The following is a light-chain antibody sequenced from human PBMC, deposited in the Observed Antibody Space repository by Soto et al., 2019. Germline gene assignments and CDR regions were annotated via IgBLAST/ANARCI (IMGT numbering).Light chain of an antibody. V-gene: IGKV3-20*01. CDR3: QQYGSSPTT. CDR2: GAS. J-gene: IGKJ1*01. Sequence: EIMMTQSPATLSVSPGERATLSCRASQSVSSSLAWYQQKPGQAPRRLIFGASFRATGIPDRFSGSGSGTDFTLTISRLEPEDFAVYYCQQYGSSPTTFGQVGMVDIK. CDR1: QSVSSS.